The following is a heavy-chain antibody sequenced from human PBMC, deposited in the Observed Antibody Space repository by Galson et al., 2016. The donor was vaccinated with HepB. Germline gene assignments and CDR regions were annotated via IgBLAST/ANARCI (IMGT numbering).Heavy chain of an antibody. V-gene: IGHV3-30-3*01. D-gene: IGHD6-25*01. CDR1: GLTLSNHV. Sequence: SLRLSCAASGLTLSNHVIHCVRQASGKGLEWVAAISVDGVGKYYADSVKGRFTVSRDNSKNIVYLQMNSVRVEDTAIYFCATEGGTSGRAGYLDYWDQGTLVTVSS. CDR3: ATEGGTSGRAGYLDY. J-gene: IGHJ4*02. CDR2: ISVDGVGK.